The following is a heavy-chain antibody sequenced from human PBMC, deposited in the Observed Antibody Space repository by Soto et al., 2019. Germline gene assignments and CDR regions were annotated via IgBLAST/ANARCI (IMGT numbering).Heavy chain of an antibody. Sequence: EVQLLESGGGLVQPGGSLRLSCAASGLTFSSYAMNWVRQAPGKGLEWVSVISGSGGSTYYADAVKGRFTISRDNSKNTRYLQMNSLRAEDTAVYYCAKRTVGWYFDLWGRGTLVTVSS. CDR1: GLTFSSYA. CDR3: AKRTVGWYFDL. V-gene: IGHV3-23*01. CDR2: ISGSGGST. D-gene: IGHD4-17*01. J-gene: IGHJ2*01.